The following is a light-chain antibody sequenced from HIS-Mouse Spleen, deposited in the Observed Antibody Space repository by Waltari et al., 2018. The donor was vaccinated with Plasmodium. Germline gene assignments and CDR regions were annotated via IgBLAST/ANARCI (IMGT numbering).Light chain of an antibody. V-gene: IGLV2-23*03. CDR1: SSDVGSYNL. Sequence: QSALTQPASVSGSPGQSITISCTGTSSDVGSYNLVSWYQQHPGKAPKLMIYEGSKRPAWVLNRFSGSKSGNTASLTISGLQAEDEADYYCCSYAGSSTFVVFGGGTKLTVL. CDR3: CSYAGSSTFVV. CDR2: EGS. J-gene: IGLJ2*01.